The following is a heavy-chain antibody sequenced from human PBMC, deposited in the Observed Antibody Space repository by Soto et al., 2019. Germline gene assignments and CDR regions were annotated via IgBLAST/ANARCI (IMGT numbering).Heavy chain of an antibody. CDR3: ATKVRVTNYLYYGMDV. CDR1: GFSFNTSG. D-gene: IGHD2-21*02. CDR2: IAFDGSQE. Sequence: QVQLVESGGGVVQPGRALRLSCAASGFSFNTSGMHWVRQAPGKGLEWVAVIAFDGSQEFYGDSVRVRFTISRDNSKNTLFLQMKRLTPEDTAVYYCATKVRVTNYLYYGMDVWGQGTTVTVSS. V-gene: IGHV3-30*03. J-gene: IGHJ6*02.